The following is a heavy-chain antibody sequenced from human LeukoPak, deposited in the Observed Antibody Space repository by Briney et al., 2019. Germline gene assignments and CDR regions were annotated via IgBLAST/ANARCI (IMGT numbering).Heavy chain of an antibody. CDR2: MWNDGITG. Sequence: GGSLRLSCAASGFNFRDSGMHWVRQAPGKGLEWVAVMWNDGITGKYADSVRGRFSVSRDNSKNTVYLQMGSLRADDTSVYYCARDGSGWSSDYWGQGTLVTVSS. D-gene: IGHD6-19*01. CDR3: ARDGSGWSSDY. CDR1: GFNFRDSG. V-gene: IGHV3-33*01. J-gene: IGHJ4*02.